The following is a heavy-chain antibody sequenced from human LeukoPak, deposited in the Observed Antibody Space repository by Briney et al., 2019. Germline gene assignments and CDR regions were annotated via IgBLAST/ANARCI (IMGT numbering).Heavy chain of an antibody. CDR1: VFTFSSYS. CDR3: ARGRGSYPLYFDY. CDR2: ISSSSSYI. Sequence: GGSLRLSCAPSVFTFSSYSMNWVRQAPGKGLEWVSSISSSSSYIYYADSVKGRFTISRDNAKNSLYLQMNSLRAEDTAVYYCARGRGSYPLYFDYWGQGTLVTVSS. V-gene: IGHV3-21*01. J-gene: IGHJ4*02. D-gene: IGHD1-26*01.